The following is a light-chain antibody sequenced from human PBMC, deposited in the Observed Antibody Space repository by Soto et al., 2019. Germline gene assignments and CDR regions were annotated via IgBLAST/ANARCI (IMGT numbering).Light chain of an antibody. Sequence: DIQMTQSPSSLSASLGDRVTITCRASQGINNYLAWYQQKPGKPPSFLIYDASTWHSGVPSRFSGSGSGTAFPLPIETLRPEDVATYYCNNDATRPVTFGPWTQVEIK. CDR2: DAS. CDR1: QGINNY. J-gene: IGKJ3*01. CDR3: NNDATRPVT. V-gene: IGKV1-27*01.